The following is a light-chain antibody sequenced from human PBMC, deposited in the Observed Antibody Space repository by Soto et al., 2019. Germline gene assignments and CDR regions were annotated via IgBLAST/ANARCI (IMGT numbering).Light chain of an antibody. CDR3: VAWDDSLSGHV. Sequence: QSVLTQPPSASGTPGQRVTISCSGGSSNMGTNTVSWYQQVPGTAPQVLIYVNDQRPSGVPDRFSGSNSGTSASLAISGLQPEDEAEYYCVAWDDSLSGHVFGNGTKLTVL. CDR2: VND. CDR1: SSNMGTNT. J-gene: IGLJ1*01. V-gene: IGLV1-44*01.